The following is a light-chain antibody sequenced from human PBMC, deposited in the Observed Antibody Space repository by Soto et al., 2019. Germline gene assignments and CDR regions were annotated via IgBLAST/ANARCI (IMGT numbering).Light chain of an antibody. CDR2: SNN. V-gene: IGLV1-47*02. Sequence: QSALTQRPSASGTPGQRVFISCSGSSSNIGGTNYAYWYQQLPGAAPKLLMHSNNLRPSGVPERISGSKSGTSASLAISGLRSEDEAVYYCASWDDRLGAVIFGGGTKVTVL. J-gene: IGLJ2*01. CDR3: ASWDDRLGAVI. CDR1: SSNIGGTNY.